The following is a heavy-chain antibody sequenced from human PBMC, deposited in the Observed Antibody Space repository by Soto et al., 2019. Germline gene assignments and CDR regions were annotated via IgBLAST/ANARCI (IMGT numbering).Heavy chain of an antibody. Sequence: SLRLSCATSGVSFGSYWMTWVRQAPGKGLEWVANINQDGSEHFSVDSVKGRLSISRDNAKKTLYLQMNSLRADETAMYYCARNHNSDFWRGPTSMDYRGQASFVTLFS. J-gene: IGHJ4*02. CDR3: ARNHNSDFWRGPTSMDY. CDR2: INQDGSEH. V-gene: IGHV3-7*03. CDR1: GVSFGSYW. D-gene: IGHD3-3*01.